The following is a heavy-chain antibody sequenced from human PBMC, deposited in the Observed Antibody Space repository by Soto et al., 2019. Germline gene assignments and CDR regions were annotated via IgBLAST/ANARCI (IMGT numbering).Heavy chain of an antibody. J-gene: IGHJ4*02. Sequence: GGSLRLSCAASGFTFSNAWMSWVRQAPGKGLEWVGRIKSKTDGGTTDYAAPVKGRFTISRDDSKNTLYLQMNSLKTEDTAVYYCTTDFLLGPDPFDYWGQGTLVTVSS. V-gene: IGHV3-15*01. CDR3: TTDFLLGPDPFDY. CDR2: IKSKTDGGTT. CDR1: GFTFSNAW.